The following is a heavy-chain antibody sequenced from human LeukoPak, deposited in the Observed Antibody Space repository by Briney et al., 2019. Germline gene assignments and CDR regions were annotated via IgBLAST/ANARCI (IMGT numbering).Heavy chain of an antibody. CDR3: ATVRHGDHLDY. CDR2: ISYDGSNK. V-gene: IGHV3-30-3*02. D-gene: IGHD2-21*02. Sequence: GGSLRLSCAAAGFTFSSYAMHWVREAPGKGLEWVAVISYDGSNKYYADSVKGRFTISRDNSKNTLYLQMNSLRAEATAVYSCATVRHGDHLDYWGQGTLVTVSS. J-gene: IGHJ4*02. CDR1: GFTFSSYA.